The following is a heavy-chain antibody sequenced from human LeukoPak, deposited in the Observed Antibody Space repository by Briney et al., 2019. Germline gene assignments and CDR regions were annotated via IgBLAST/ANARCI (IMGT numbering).Heavy chain of an antibody. Sequence: GGSLRLSCAASGFTFSSYAMSWVRQAPGKGLEWVSAISGSGGSTYYADSVKGRFTISRDNSKNTLYLQMNSLRAEDTAVYYCADNSRDYYYYGMDVWGQGTTVTVS. CDR3: ADNSRDYYYYGMDV. J-gene: IGHJ6*02. D-gene: IGHD6-13*01. V-gene: IGHV3-23*01. CDR1: GFTFSSYA. CDR2: ISGSGGST.